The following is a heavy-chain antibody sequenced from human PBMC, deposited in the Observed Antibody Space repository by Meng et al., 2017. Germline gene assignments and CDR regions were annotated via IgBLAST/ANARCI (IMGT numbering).Heavy chain of an antibody. CDR2: TRNKANSYTT. CDR3: SGVYYDFWSGLYRIFDY. D-gene: IGHD3-3*01. J-gene: IGHJ4*02. V-gene: IGHV3-72*01. CDR1: GFTFSDHY. Sequence: GESLKISCAASGFTFSDHYMDWVRQAPGKGLEWVGRTRNKANSYTTEYAASVKGRFTISRDDSKSITYLQMKSLKTEDTAVYYCSGVYYDFWSGLYRIFDYWGQGTLVTVSS.